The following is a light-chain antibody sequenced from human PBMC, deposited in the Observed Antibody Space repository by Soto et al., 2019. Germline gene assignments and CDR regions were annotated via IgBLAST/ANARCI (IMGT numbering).Light chain of an antibody. CDR3: GTWDSSLSAVV. CDR2: DNN. Sequence: QSVLTQPPSVSGAPGQRVTISCTGSTSNIGAGYDVHWYQQIPGAAPKILIYDNNKRPSGIPDRFSGSKSGTSATLGITGLQTGDEADYYCGTWDSSLSAVVFGGGTKVTVL. CDR1: TSNIGAGYD. J-gene: IGLJ2*01. V-gene: IGLV1-51*01.